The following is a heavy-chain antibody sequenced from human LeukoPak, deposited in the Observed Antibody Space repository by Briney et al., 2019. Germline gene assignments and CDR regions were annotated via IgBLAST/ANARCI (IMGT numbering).Heavy chain of an antibody. V-gene: IGHV4-39*07. CDR3: ARGRGLLWFGEPFDI. CDR1: GGSISSSSYY. CDR2: IYYSGST. J-gene: IGHJ3*02. D-gene: IGHD3-10*01. Sequence: SETLSLTCTVSGGSISSSSYYWGWIRQPPGKGLEWIGSIYYSGSTYYNPSLKSRVTISVDTSKNQFSLKLSSVTAADTAVYYCARGRGLLWFGEPFDIWGQGTMVTVSS.